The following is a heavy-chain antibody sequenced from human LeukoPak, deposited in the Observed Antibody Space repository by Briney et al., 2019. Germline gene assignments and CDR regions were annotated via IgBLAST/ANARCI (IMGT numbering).Heavy chain of an antibody. CDR3: ARGSYGAVDY. CDR2: ISSFSSTI. J-gene: IGHJ4*02. CDR1: GFXFSSYS. V-gene: IGHV3-48*02. D-gene: IGHD4/OR15-4a*01. Sequence: PGGSLRLSCAAPGFXFSSYSINWVRQAPGKGLQWVSYISSFSSTIYYADSVKGRFTISRDNAKNSLYLQMNSLRDEDTAVYYCARGSYGAVDYWGQGTLVTISS.